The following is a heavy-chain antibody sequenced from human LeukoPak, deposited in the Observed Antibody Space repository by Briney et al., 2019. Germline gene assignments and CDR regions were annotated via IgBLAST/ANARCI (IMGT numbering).Heavy chain of an antibody. CDR3: ARGEYQLVFDY. Sequence: ASVKVSCKVSGYIFTELSMHWVRQAPGKGLERMGGFDPEDGETIYAQKLQGRVTMTTDTSTSTAYMELRSLRSDDTAVYYCARGEYQLVFDYWGQGTLVTVSS. CDR1: GYIFTELS. D-gene: IGHD2-2*01. CDR2: FDPEDGET. J-gene: IGHJ4*02. V-gene: IGHV1-24*01.